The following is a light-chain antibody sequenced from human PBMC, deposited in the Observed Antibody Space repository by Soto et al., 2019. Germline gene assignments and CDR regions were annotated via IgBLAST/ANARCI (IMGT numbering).Light chain of an antibody. CDR1: QTISSW. J-gene: IGKJ1*01. Sequence: DIHMTQSPSTLSGSVGYRFTITCRASQTISSWLAWYQQKPGKAPKLLIYKASTLKSGVPSRFSGSGSGTEFTLTISRLQPDDFEGYYCQQYNSSSGTFGQGTKVDIK. CDR3: QQYNSSSGT. V-gene: IGKV1-5*03. CDR2: KAS.